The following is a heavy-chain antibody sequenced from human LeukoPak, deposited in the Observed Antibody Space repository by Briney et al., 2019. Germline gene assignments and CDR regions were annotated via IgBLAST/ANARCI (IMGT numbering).Heavy chain of an antibody. CDR2: INHSGST. CDR3: ASAYYDSSGYFDY. D-gene: IGHD3-22*01. V-gene: IGHV4-34*01. Sequence: SETLSLTCAVYGGSFSGYYWSWIRQPPGKGLEWIGEINHSGSTNYNPSLKSRVTISVDTSKNQFSLKLSSVTAADTAVYYCASAYYDSSGYFDYWGQGTLVTVSS. J-gene: IGHJ4*02. CDR1: GGSFSGYY.